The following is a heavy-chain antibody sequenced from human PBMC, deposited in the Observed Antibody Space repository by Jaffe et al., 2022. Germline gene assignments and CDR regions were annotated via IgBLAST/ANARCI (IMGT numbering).Heavy chain of an antibody. CDR2: IYHSGST. Sequence: QVQLQESGPGLVKPSETLSLTCAVSGYSISSGYYWGWIRQPPGKGLEWIGSIYHSGSTYYNPSLKSRVTISVDTSKNQFSLKLSSVTAADTAVYYCASPLLEDAFDIWGQGTMVTVSS. CDR3: ASPLLEDAFDI. J-gene: IGHJ3*02. D-gene: IGHD3-3*01. CDR1: GYSISSGYY. V-gene: IGHV4-38-2*01.